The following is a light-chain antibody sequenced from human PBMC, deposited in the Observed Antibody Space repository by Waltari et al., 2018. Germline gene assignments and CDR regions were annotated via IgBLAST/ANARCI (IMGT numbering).Light chain of an antibody. CDR1: QSVSSSY. V-gene: IGKV3-20*01. CDR3: QQYGSSLGT. Sequence: EIVLTQSPGTLSLSPGERATLSCRASQSVSSSYLAWYQQKPGQAPRLLIEGASSRATGIPDRFSGSGSGTDFTLTISRLEPEEFAVYYCQQYGSSLGTFGQGTKVEIK. CDR2: GAS. J-gene: IGKJ1*01.